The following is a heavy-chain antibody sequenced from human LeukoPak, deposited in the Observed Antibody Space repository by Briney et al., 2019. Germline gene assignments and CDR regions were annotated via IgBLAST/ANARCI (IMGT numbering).Heavy chain of an antibody. V-gene: IGHV3-33*01. Sequence: QPGRSLRLSCAASGFTFSSYGMHWVRQAPGKGLEWVAVMWYDGSNKYYADSVKGRFTISRDNSKNTLYLQMNSLRAEDTAVYYCARARSSGWQIWVFDYWGQGTLVTVSS. CDR3: ARARSSGWQIWVFDY. CDR1: GFTFSSYG. J-gene: IGHJ4*02. D-gene: IGHD6-19*01. CDR2: MWYDGSNK.